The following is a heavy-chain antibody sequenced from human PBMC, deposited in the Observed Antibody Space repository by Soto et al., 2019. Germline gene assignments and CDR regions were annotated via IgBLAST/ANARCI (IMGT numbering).Heavy chain of an antibody. CDR2: FDPEDGET. CDR3: ATVSQYYDFWSGFDV. CDR1: GYTLTELS. J-gene: IGHJ6*04. Sequence: ASVKVSCKVSGYTLTELSMHWVRQAPGKGLEWMGGFDPEDGETIYAQKFQGRVTMTEDTSTDTAYMELSSLRSEDTAVYYCATVSQYYDFWSGFDVWGKGTTVTVSS. D-gene: IGHD3-3*01. V-gene: IGHV1-24*01.